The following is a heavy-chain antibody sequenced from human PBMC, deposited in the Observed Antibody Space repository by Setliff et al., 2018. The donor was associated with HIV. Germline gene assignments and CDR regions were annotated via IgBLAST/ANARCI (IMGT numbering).Heavy chain of an antibody. CDR2: ITSGGST. CDR3: AKAPGWLFLSHY. CDR1: GFTFSSYA. Sequence: GGSLRLSCAASGFTFSSYAMSWVRQTPEKGLEWVSIITSGGSTYDADSVKGRFTISRDNSKNTLYLQMNSLRVEDTAIYYCAKAPGWLFLSHYWGQGTLVTVSS. J-gene: IGHJ4*02. V-gene: IGHV3-23*01. D-gene: IGHD3-22*01.